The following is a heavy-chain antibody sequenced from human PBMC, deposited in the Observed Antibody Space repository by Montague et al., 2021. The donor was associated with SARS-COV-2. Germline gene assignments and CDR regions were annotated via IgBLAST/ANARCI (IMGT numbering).Heavy chain of an antibody. D-gene: IGHD3-3*01. CDR3: ARVRGSTIFGVVIISAFDI. CDR1: GGSISSYY. J-gene: IGHJ3*02. V-gene: IGHV4-59*01. Sequence: SETLSLTCTVSGGSISSYYWSWIRQPPGKGLEWIGYIYFSGSTNSNPSLKSRVPISVDTSKNQFSLKLSSVTAADTAVYYCARVRGSTIFGVVIISAFDIWGQGTMVTVSS. CDR2: IYFSGST.